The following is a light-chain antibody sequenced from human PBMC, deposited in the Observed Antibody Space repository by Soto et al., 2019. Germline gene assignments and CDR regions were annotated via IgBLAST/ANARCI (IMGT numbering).Light chain of an antibody. V-gene: IGLV2-14*02. J-gene: IGLJ2*01. Sequence: QSALTQPASVSGSPGQSITISCTGTSSDVGSYNLVSWYQQHPGKAPKLIIYEGIKRPSGVPDRFSGSKSGTSASLAISGLRSEDEADYYCAAWDDSLSGHVVFGGGTKLTVL. CDR3: AAWDDSLSGHVV. CDR2: EGI. CDR1: SSDVGSYNL.